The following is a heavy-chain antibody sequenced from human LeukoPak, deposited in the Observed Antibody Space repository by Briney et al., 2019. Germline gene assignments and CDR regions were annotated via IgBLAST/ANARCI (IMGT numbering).Heavy chain of an antibody. CDR3: ARGAPYYYDSSGYYLPPHFDY. D-gene: IGHD3-22*01. V-gene: IGHV4-59*01. J-gene: IGHJ4*02. CDR1: GGSISSYY. CDR2: IYYSGST. Sequence: PSETLSLTCTVSGGSISSYYWSWIRQPPGKGLEWIGYIYYSGSTNYNPSLKSRVTISVDTSKNQFSLKLSSVTAADTAVYYCARGAPYYYDSSGYYLPPHFDYWGQGTLVTVSS.